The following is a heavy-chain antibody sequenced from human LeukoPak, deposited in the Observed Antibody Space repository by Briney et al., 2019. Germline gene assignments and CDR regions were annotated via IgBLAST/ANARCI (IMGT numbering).Heavy chain of an antibody. V-gene: IGHV1-2*02. CDR3: ARDYASLGSGDFDY. D-gene: IGHD3-10*01. CDR1: GYTFTGYY. CDR2: INPDSGGT. Sequence: GASVKVSCKASGYTFTGYYMHWVRQAPGQGLEWMRWINPDSGGTNYAQKFQGRVTMTRDTSISTAYMELSRLRSDDTAIYYCARDYASLGSGDFDYWGQGTLVTVSS. J-gene: IGHJ4*02.